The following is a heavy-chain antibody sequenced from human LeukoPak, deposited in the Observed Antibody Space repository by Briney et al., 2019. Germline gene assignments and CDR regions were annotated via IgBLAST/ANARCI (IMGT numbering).Heavy chain of an antibody. V-gene: IGHV4-59*01. J-gene: IGHJ4*02. Sequence: PSETLSLTCTVSGGSISSYYWSWIRQPPGKGLEWIGYIYYSGSTSYNPSLKSRVTISVDTSKNQFSLKLSSVTAADTAVYYCARDLLDYGDYGTGFDYWGQGTLVTVSS. CDR3: ARDLLDYGDYGTGFDY. CDR1: GGSISSYY. CDR2: IYYSGST. D-gene: IGHD4-17*01.